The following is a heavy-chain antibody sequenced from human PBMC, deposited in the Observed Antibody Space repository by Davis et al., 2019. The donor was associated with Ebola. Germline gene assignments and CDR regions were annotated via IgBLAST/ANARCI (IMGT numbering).Heavy chain of an antibody. Sequence: ASVKVSCKVSGYTLTELSMHWVRQAPGKGLEWMGGFDPEDGETIYAQKFQGRVTMTEDTSTDTAYMELSSLRSEDTAVYYCSAPNKRDYYYGMDVWGQGTTVTVSS. CDR2: FDPEDGET. CDR1: GYTLTELS. V-gene: IGHV1-24*01. CDR3: SAPNKRDYYYGMDV. J-gene: IGHJ6*02.